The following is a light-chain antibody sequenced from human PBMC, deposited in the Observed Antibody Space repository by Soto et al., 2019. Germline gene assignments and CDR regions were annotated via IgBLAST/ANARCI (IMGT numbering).Light chain of an antibody. CDR1: QTVTRN. CDR3: QQYNNWPPAT. CDR2: GAS. V-gene: IGKV3-15*01. Sequence: EIVMTQSPASLSVSPGGRATLSCRASQTVTRNLAWYQQKPGQAPRLLIYGASTRATGIPARFSGSGSGTEFTLTISSLQSEDSAVYYCQQYNNWPPATFSQGTKVEIK. J-gene: IGKJ1*01.